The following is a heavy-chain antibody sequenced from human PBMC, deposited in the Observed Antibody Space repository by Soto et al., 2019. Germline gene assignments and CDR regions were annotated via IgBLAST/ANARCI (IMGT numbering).Heavy chain of an antibody. V-gene: IGHV3-30*18. CDR3: AKVLPATGIEGGGDAFDI. D-gene: IGHD1-26*01. CDR1: GFTFRSFG. J-gene: IGHJ3*02. Sequence: GSLRLSCAASGFTFRSFGMHWIRQAPGKGLEWVALISYDGTNKYYADSVRGRFTISRDNSKNTLYLEMNTLRVEDTAVYYCAKVLPATGIEGGGDAFDIWGQGTMVTVSS. CDR2: ISYDGTNK.